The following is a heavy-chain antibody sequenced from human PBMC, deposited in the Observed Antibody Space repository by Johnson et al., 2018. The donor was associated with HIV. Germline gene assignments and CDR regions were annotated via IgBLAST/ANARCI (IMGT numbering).Heavy chain of an antibody. CDR1: GFIFNDYY. D-gene: IGHD1-7*01. Sequence: QEKLVESGGGLVQAGGSLRLSCAASGFIFNDYYMSWIRQAPGKVLELLSYISTSGGTLYYADSVKDRFTIFRDNAKSSLYLQMNSLRVEDTAIYYCARGVNWNYVDAFDIWGQGTMVTVSS. CDR3: ARGVNWNYVDAFDI. V-gene: IGHV3-11*04. CDR2: ISTSGGTL. J-gene: IGHJ3*02.